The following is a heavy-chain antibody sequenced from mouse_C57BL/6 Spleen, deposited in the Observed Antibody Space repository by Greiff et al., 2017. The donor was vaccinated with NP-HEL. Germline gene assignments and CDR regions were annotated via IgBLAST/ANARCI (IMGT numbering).Heavy chain of an antibody. J-gene: IGHJ2*01. V-gene: IGHV1-4*01. Sequence: VKLMESGAELARPGASVKMSCKASGYTFTSYTMHWVKQRPGQGLEWIGYINPSSGYTKYNQKFKDKATLTADKSSSTAYMQLSSLTSEDSAVYYCARGDSSGYVDFDYWGQGTTLTVSS. D-gene: IGHD3-2*02. CDR2: INPSSGYT. CDR1: GYTFTSYT. CDR3: ARGDSSGYVDFDY.